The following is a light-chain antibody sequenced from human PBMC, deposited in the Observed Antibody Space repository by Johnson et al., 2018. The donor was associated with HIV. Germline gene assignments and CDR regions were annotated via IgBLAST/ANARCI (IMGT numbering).Light chain of an antibody. CDR1: NSNIGNNY. CDR3: GTWDSSLSAGV. V-gene: IGLV1-51*02. Sequence: QSVLTQPASVSAAPGQKVTISCSGSNSNIGNNYVSWYQQLPGTAPKLLIYENNKRPSGIPDRFSGSKSGTSATLGITGLPTGDEADYYCGTWDSSLSAGVFGTGTKLTVL. J-gene: IGLJ1*01. CDR2: ENN.